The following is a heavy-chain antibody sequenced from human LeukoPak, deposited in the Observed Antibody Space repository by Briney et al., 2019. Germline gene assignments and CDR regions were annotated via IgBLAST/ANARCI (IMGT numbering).Heavy chain of an antibody. CDR3: AIITQEMATELHDY. V-gene: IGHV3-48*03. CDR1: GLTFSSYD. J-gene: IGHJ4*02. CDR2: ISNSGSPI. Sequence: GGSLRLSCIASGLTFSSYDINWVRQAPGKGLEWVSYISNSGSPIYYADSVKGRFTISRDNAKNSLYLQMNSLRAEDTAVYFCAIITQEMATELHDYWGQGTLVTVSS. D-gene: IGHD5-24*01.